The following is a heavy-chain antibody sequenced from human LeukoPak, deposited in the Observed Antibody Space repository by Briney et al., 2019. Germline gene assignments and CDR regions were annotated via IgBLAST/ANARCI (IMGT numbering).Heavy chain of an antibody. CDR2: ISYDGSNK. CDR3: ARDHWQKKDYYYYYGMDV. Sequence: GGSLRLSCAASGFTFSSYAMHWVRQAPGKGLEWVAVISYDGSNKYYADSVKGRFTISRDNSKNTLYLQMNSLRAEDTAVYYCARDHWQKKDYYYYYGMDVWGQGTTVTVSS. V-gene: IGHV3-30*04. CDR1: GFTFSSYA. J-gene: IGHJ6*02. D-gene: IGHD1-1*01.